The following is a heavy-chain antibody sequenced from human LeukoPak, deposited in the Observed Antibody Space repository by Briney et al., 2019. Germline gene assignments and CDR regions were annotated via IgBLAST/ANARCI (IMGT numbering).Heavy chain of an antibody. CDR3: AVPNNYYGSGSSLGY. Sequence: GGSLRLSCAASGVTFSSYWMHWVRQGPGKGLVWVSRINSDGSSTSYADSVKGRFTISRDNSKNTLYLQMNSLRAEDTAVYYCAVPNNYYGSGSSLGYWGQGTLVTVSS. J-gene: IGHJ4*02. CDR2: INSDGSST. CDR1: GVTFSSYW. D-gene: IGHD3-10*01. V-gene: IGHV3-74*01.